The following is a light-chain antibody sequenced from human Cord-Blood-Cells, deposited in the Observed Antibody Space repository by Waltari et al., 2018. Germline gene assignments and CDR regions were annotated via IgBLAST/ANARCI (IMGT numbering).Light chain of an antibody. Sequence: QSALTQPASVSGSPGQSITISCTGTSSDVGSYNLVSWYQQHPGQTPKLMIYEGSKRPSGVSNRCSGSKSGNTASLTISGRQAEDEADYYCCAYAGSSTWVFGGGTKLTVL. V-gene: IGLV2-23*01. CDR1: SSDVGSYNL. CDR2: EGS. J-gene: IGLJ3*02. CDR3: CAYAGSSTWV.